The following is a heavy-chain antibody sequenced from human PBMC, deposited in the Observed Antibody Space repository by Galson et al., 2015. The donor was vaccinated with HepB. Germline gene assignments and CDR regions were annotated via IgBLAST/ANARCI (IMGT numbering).Heavy chain of an antibody. D-gene: IGHD5-18*01. CDR1: AFSLSTRVVG. CDR3: AHSREGYSYGYDAFDI. V-gene: IGHV2-5*01. Sequence: LVTPTQTLTLTFTCSAFSLSTRVVGVGWIRQPPGKALEWLALIYLNDEKRYRPSLKSRLTITKDTSKNQVVITMTNMDPVDTAKYYCAHSREGYSYGYDAFDIWGQGTMVTVSS. CDR2: IYLNDEK. J-gene: IGHJ3*02.